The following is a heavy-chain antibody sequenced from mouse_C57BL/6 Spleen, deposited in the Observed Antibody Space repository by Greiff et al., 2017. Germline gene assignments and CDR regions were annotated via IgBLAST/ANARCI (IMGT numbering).Heavy chain of an antibody. D-gene: IGHD1-1*01. CDR1: GYTFTSYW. V-gene: IGHV1-7*01. Sequence: QVQLTESGAELAKPGASVKLSCKASGYTFTSYWMHWVQQRPGQGLEWIGYINPSSGYTKYNQKFKDKATLTADKSSSTDYMQLSSQTYEDSAIYYCAREDYYGSSPGWFAYWGQGTLVTVSA. CDR3: AREDYYGSSPGWFAY. CDR2: INPSSGYT. J-gene: IGHJ3*01.